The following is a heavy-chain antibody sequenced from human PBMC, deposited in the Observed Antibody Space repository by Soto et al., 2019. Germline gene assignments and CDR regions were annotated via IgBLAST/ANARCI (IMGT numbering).Heavy chain of an antibody. CDR2: IWYVGNNK. Sequence: GGSLRLSCAASGFTFSNYGMHWVRQAPGKGLEWVAVIWYVGNNKYYADSVKGRFTISRDNSNNTLYVQMTSLRAEDTAVYYCARGLHSLFDYWGQGTLVTVSS. CDR3: ARGLHSLFDY. V-gene: IGHV3-33*01. J-gene: IGHJ4*02. D-gene: IGHD2-21*01. CDR1: GFTFSNYG.